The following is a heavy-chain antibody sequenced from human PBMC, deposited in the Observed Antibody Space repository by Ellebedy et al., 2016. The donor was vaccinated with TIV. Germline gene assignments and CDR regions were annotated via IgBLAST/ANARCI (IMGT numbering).Heavy chain of an antibody. CDR3: ASGTKSITPARSYYYGMDV. CDR1: GGTFSSYA. D-gene: IGHD1-14*01. J-gene: IGHJ6*02. Sequence: SVKVSXXASGGTFSSYAISWVRQAPGQGLEWMGGIIPIFGTANYAQKFQGRVTITADESTSTAYMELSSLRSEDTAVYYCASGTKSITPARSYYYGMDVWGQGTTVTVSS. CDR2: IIPIFGTA. V-gene: IGHV1-69*13.